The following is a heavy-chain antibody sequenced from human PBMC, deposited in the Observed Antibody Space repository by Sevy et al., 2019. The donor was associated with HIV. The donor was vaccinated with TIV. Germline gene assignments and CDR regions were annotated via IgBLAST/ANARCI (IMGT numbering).Heavy chain of an antibody. J-gene: IGHJ5*02. V-gene: IGHV4-39*01. D-gene: IGHD4-17*01. CDR2: IYYSGNT. CDR1: CGSISSSSYY. CDR3: ARRYYGDYVDWFDP. Sequence: SETLSLTCTVSCGSISSSSYYWDWIRQPPGKGLEWIGSIYYSGNTYYNPSLKSRVTISVDTSKNQFSLKLSSVTAADTAVYYCARRYYGDYVDWFDPWGQGTLVTVSS.